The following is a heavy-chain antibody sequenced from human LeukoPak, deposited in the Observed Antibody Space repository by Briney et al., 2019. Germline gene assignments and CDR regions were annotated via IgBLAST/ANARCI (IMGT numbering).Heavy chain of an antibody. CDR2: IYYSGST. V-gene: IGHV4-39*01. Sequence: SETLSLTCTVSGASISSSNIYWGWIRQPPGKGLECIGTIYYSGSTYYNPSLKSRVTIAVDTSKNQFSLKLSSVTAADTAVYYCARYVVTPYYFDYWGQGTLVTVSS. J-gene: IGHJ4*02. CDR3: ARYVVTPYYFDY. D-gene: IGHD2-15*01. CDR1: GASISSSNIY.